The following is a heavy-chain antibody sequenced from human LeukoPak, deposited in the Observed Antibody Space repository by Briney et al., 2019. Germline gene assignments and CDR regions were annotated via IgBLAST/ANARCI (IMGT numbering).Heavy chain of an antibody. CDR3: ARHSSLQGYYFDY. CDR2: VHYIGST. D-gene: IGHD6-6*01. CDR1: GGSITGYY. J-gene: IGHJ4*02. Sequence: PSDTLSLICTVSGGSITGYYWIWIRQPPGKALEWIGNVHYIGSTNYYPSLQSRVTISVDTSKNQLPLKLRSVTAADTAVYYCARHSSLQGYYFDYWGQGTLVTVSS. V-gene: IGHV4-59*08.